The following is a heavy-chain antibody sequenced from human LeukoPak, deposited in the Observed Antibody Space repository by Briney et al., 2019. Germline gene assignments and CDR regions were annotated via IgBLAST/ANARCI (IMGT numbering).Heavy chain of an antibody. J-gene: IGHJ3*02. CDR3: ARDVGATVVFDI. V-gene: IGHV1-8*01. D-gene: IGHD1-26*01. CDR1: GYTFTSYD. CDR2: MNPNSGNT. Sequence: ASVKVSCKASGYTFTSYDINWVRQATGQGLEWMGWMNPNSGNTGYAQKFQGRVTMTRNTSISTAYMELSSLRSEDTAVYFCARDVGATVVFDIWGQGTFVTVSS.